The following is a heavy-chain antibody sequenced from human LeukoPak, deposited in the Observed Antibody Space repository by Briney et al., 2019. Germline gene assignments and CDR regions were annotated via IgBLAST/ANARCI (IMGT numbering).Heavy chain of an antibody. Sequence: LETLSLTCTVSGGSISSYYWSWIRQSPGEGLEWIGYIYYSGSTYYNPSLKSRVTISVDTSKNQFSLKLSSVTAADTAVYYCARHDEHFDYWGQGTLVTVSS. CDR1: GGSISSYY. V-gene: IGHV4-59*08. J-gene: IGHJ4*02. CDR3: ARHDEHFDY. CDR2: IYYSGST.